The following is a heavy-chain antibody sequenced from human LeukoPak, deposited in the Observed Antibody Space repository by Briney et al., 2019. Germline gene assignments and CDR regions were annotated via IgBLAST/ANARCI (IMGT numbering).Heavy chain of an antibody. D-gene: IGHD2-2*02. CDR2: NYYSGST. V-gene: IGHV4-39*07. Sequence: PSETLSLTCTVSGGPISSSSYSWGWIRQPPGKGLECIGSNYYSGSTYYNPSLKSRVTISVDTSKNQFSLKLSSVTAADTAVYYCAREAIYPDYWGQGTLVTVSS. CDR1: GGPISSSSYS. CDR3: AREAIYPDY. J-gene: IGHJ4*02.